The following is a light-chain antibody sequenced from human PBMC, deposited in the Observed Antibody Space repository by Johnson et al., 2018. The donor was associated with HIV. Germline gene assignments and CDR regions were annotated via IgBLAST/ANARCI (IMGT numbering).Light chain of an antibody. CDR2: DNN. J-gene: IGLJ1*01. CDR1: SSNIGNNY. CDR3: GTWNSRPGADV. Sequence: QSVLTQPPSVSAAPGQKVTISCSGSSSNIGNNYVSWYQQLPGTAPKLLIYDNNKRPSGVPDRFSGPKSGTSATLASTGLQPGDEADYYCGTWNSRPGADVFVTGTKVTVL. V-gene: IGLV1-51*01.